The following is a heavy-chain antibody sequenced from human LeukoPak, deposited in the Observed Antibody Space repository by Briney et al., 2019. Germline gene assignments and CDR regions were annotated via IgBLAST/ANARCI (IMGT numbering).Heavy chain of an antibody. CDR2: INPNSGGT. CDR1: GYTFTGYY. Sequence: LGASVKVSCKASGYTFTGYYMHWVRQAPGQGLEWMGWINPNSGGTNYAQKFQGRVTMTRDTSISTAYMELSRLRSDDTAVYYCAMCLSGYYLGFDYWGQGTLVTVSS. D-gene: IGHD3-3*01. V-gene: IGHV1-2*03. CDR3: AMCLSGYYLGFDY. J-gene: IGHJ4*02.